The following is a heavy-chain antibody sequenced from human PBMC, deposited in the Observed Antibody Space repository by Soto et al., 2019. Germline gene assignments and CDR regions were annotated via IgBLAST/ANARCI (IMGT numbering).Heavy chain of an antibody. Sequence: SETLSLTCTVSGGSIISYYWSWIRQPPGKGLEWIGYIYYSGSTNYNPSLKSRVTISVDTSKNQFSLKLSSVTAADTAVYYCARSTTRAPQGFDPWGQGTLVTVSS. CDR3: ARSTTRAPQGFDP. J-gene: IGHJ5*02. CDR2: IYYSGST. V-gene: IGHV4-59*08. CDR1: GGSIISYY.